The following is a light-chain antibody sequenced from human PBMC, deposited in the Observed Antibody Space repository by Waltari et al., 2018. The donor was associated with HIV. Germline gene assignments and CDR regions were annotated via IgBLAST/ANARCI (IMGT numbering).Light chain of an antibody. CDR2: GAS. CDR1: QSLSSTC. Sequence: EIVLTQSPGTLSLSPGERATLSCRASQSLSSTCVAWYQQKPGQAPRLLIYGASTRATGIPDRFSGSGSGTDFTLTISSLEPEDFAVYHCQQYGTSPWTFGQGTKVETK. V-gene: IGKV3-20*01. J-gene: IGKJ1*01. CDR3: QQYGTSPWT.